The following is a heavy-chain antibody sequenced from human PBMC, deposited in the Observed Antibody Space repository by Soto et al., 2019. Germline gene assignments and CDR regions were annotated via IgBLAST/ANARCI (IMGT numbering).Heavy chain of an antibody. J-gene: IGHJ5*02. CDR1: GYTFTNND. Sequence: ASVKVSCKASGYTFTNNDVTWVRQATGQGLEWMGWMNPGSGDTGYAQKFQGRVTMTRNISIATAYMELSSLRSEDTAIYYCARMASFGSLNWFDPWGQGTLVTVSS. CDR2: MNPGSGDT. V-gene: IGHV1-8*01. CDR3: ARMASFGSLNWFDP. D-gene: IGHD5-18*01.